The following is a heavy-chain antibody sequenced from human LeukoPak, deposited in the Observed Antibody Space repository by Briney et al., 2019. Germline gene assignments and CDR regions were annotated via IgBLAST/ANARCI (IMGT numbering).Heavy chain of an antibody. CDR3: ARELPAAIRIFDY. CDR2: ISPIFGTA. D-gene: IGHD2-2*02. V-gene: IGHV1-69*01. CDR1: VGTFSSYA. Sequence: SVKVSCKASVGTFSSYAISWVRQAPGQGLEWMGGISPIFGTANYAQKFQGRVTITADESTSTAYMELSSLRSEDTAVYYCARELPAAIRIFDYWGQGTLVTVSS. J-gene: IGHJ4*02.